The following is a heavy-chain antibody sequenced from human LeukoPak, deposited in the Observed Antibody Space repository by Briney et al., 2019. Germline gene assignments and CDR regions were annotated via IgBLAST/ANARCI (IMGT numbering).Heavy chain of an antibody. V-gene: IGHV4-30-4*08. D-gene: IGHD1-26*01. CDR3: ARGRVGATYY. CDR1: GGSLSSGDYS. J-gene: IGHJ4*02. CDR2: IYYSGIT. Sequence: SQTLTLTCTVSGGSLSSGDYSWSWVRQPPGKGLEWIGNIYYSGITNYNPSLNSRVTISVGTSKNQFSLRLSSVTAADTAVYYCARGRVGATYYWGQGTLVTVSS.